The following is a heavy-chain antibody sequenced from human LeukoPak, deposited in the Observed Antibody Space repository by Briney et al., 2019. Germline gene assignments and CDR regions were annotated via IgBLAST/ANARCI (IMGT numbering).Heavy chain of an antibody. D-gene: IGHD2-2*01. CDR3: ARAYCSSTSCYSELFDP. V-gene: IGHV3-74*01. J-gene: IGHJ5*02. Sequence: GGSLRLSCAASGFTFSSFWMYWVRQAPGKGLVWVSRINDDGKNTTYADSVKGRFTISRDNAKDTLYLQMSSLRAEDTAVYYCARAYCSSTSCYSELFDPWGQGILVTVSS. CDR2: INDDGKNT. CDR1: GFTFSSFW.